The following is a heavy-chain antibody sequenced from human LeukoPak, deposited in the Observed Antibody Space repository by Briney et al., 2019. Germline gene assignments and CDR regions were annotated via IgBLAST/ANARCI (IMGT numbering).Heavy chain of an antibody. J-gene: IGHJ5*02. CDR2: IRSKAYGGTA. V-gene: IGHV3-49*04. CDR3: TVQVVPSDNWFDP. Sequence: GGSLRLSCTASGLLFGDYAMTWVRQVPGKGLEWLGCIRSKAYGGTAEYAASVKGRFTISRDDSESIAYVQMNSLKTEDTAVYHCTVQVVPSDNWFDPWGQGTLVTVSS. CDR1: GLLFGDYA. D-gene: IGHD2-2*01.